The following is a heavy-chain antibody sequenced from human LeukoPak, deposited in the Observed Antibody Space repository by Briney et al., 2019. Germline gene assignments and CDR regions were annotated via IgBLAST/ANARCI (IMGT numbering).Heavy chain of an antibody. CDR2: IIPILGIG. CDR3: ARDSGSIAVAGTIDY. J-gene: IGHJ4*02. Sequence: AASVKLSCNASGGTFSSYAISWVRQPPGQGLEWMGRIIPILGIGNYAQNFHGRVTIPADKSTSTAYMELSRLRSEETAVYYCARDSGSIAVAGTIDYWGQGTLVTVSS. CDR1: GGTFSSYA. V-gene: IGHV1-69*04. D-gene: IGHD6-19*01.